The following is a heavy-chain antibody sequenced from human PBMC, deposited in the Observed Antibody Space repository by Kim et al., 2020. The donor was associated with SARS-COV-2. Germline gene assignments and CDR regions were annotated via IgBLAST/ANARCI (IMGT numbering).Heavy chain of an antibody. Sequence: KCQGRVTMTRDTSISTAYMELSRLRSDDTAVYYCAREGYDSSGYYGWFDPWGQGTLVTVSS. D-gene: IGHD3-22*01. V-gene: IGHV1-2*02. CDR3: AREGYDSSGYYGWFDP. J-gene: IGHJ5*02.